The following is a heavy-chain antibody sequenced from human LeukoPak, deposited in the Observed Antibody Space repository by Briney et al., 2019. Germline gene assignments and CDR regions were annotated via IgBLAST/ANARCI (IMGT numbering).Heavy chain of an antibody. CDR1: GFTFSNHA. V-gene: IGHV3-23*01. D-gene: IGHD2-15*01. J-gene: IGHJ4*02. Sequence: QTGGSLRLSCAASGFTFSNHAMTWVRQAPGKGREWVSEITGSGSSTYYADSVKGRFTISRDNSKNTMILQMTSVRAVYSAACYCAREWSDYEYWGQVILVTVSS. CDR3: AREWSDYEY. CDR2: ITGSGSST.